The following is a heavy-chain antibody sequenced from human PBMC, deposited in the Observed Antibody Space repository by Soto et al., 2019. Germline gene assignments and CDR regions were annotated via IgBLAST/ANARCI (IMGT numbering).Heavy chain of an antibody. CDR1: GGSISSYY. CDR2: IYYSGST. Sequence: SETLSLTCTVSGGSISSYYWSWIRQPPGKGLEWIGYIYYSGSTNYNPSLKSRVTISVDTSKNQFSLKLSSVTAADTAVYYCAGSLDTIFGVVTYYMDVWGKGTTVTVSS. J-gene: IGHJ6*03. V-gene: IGHV4-59*01. CDR3: AGSLDTIFGVVTYYMDV. D-gene: IGHD3-3*01.